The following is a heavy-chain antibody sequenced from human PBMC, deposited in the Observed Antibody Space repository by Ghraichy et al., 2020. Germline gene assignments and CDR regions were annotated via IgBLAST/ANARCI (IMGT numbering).Heavy chain of an antibody. CDR2: IYSSGST. J-gene: IGHJ4*02. V-gene: IGHV4-4*07. D-gene: IGHD1-26*01. CDR3: ARELSGSYGQADY. CDR1: GGSISGYY. Sequence: ENLSLTCTVSGGSISGYYWTWIRQSAGKGLEWIGRIYSSGSTSYNPSLRSRLTMSVEPSKSQFSLKLSSVTAADTAVYYCARELSGSYGQADYWGRGTQVTVSS.